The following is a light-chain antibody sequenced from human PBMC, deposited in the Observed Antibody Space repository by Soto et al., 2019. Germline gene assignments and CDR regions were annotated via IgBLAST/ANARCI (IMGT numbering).Light chain of an antibody. CDR2: KAS. V-gene: IGKV1-5*03. CDR1: QSISSW. Sequence: DIQMTQSPSTLSASVGYRVTITCRASQSISSWLAWYQQKPGKAPKLLIYKASTLKSGVPSRFSGSGSGTEFTLTISSLQPDDFATYYCQQYNSAWTFGQGTKVDIK. CDR3: QQYNSAWT. J-gene: IGKJ1*01.